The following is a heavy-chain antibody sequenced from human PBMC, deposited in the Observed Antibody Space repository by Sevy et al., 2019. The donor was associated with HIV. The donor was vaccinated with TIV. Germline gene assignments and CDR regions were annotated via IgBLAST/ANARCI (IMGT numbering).Heavy chain of an antibody. Sequence: SETLSLTCTVSGGSISSGGYYWSWIRQHPGKGLEWFGYIYYSGSTYYNPSLKSRVTISVDTSKNQFSLKLSSVTAADTAVYYCASGSGWYDYFDYWGEGTLVTVS. V-gene: IGHV4-31*03. CDR1: GGSISSGGYY. CDR2: IYYSGST. J-gene: IGHJ4*02. CDR3: ASGSGWYDYFDY. D-gene: IGHD6-19*01.